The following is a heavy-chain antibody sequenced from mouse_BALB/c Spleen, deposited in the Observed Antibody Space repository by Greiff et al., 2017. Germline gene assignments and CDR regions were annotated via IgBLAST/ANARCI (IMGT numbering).Heavy chain of an antibody. D-gene: IGHD2-4*01. Sequence: EVKLQESGGGLVQPGGSLRLSCATSGFTFTDYYMSWVRQPPGKALEWLGFIRNKANGYTTEYSASVKGRFTISRDNSQSILYLQMNTLRAEDSATYYCARDSDYEPLAYWGQGTLVTVSA. V-gene: IGHV7-3*02. J-gene: IGHJ3*01. CDR1: GFTFTDYY. CDR2: IRNKANGYTT. CDR3: ARDSDYEPLAY.